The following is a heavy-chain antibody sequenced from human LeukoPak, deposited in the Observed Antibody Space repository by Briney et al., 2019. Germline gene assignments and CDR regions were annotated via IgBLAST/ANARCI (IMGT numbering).Heavy chain of an antibody. D-gene: IGHD6-19*01. J-gene: IGHJ4*02. CDR3: ARDYSSGWPFDY. V-gene: IGHV3-21*01. CDR2: ISSSSYI. Sequence: GGSLKLSCAASGFTFSSYSMNWVRQAPGKGLEWVSSISSSSYIYYADSVKGRFTISRDNAKNSLYLQMNSLRAEDTAVYYCARDYSSGWPFDYWGQGNLGTVSS. CDR1: GFTFSSYS.